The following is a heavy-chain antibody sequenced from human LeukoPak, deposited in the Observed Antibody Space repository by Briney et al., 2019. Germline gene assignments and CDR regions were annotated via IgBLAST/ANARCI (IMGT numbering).Heavy chain of an antibody. Sequence: GASVKVSCKASGYTFPTYYMHWVRQAPGQGLEWMGIINPSSGSTTYAQNFQGRVTVTRDTSTSTVNMELSSLRSEDTAVYYCARDGDFGDYYFDYWGQGTLVTVSS. D-gene: IGHD4-17*01. J-gene: IGHJ4*02. CDR1: GYTFPTYY. CDR2: INPSSGST. V-gene: IGHV1-46*01. CDR3: ARDGDFGDYYFDY.